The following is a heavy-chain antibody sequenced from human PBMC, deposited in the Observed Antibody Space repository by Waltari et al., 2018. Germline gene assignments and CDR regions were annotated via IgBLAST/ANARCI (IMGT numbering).Heavy chain of an antibody. J-gene: IGHJ5*02. D-gene: IGHD6-13*01. CDR3: AKDKARRIAADWFDP. V-gene: IGHV3-23*03. CDR2: IYSGGST. CDR1: GFTFGSFW. Sequence: EVQLVESGGGLVQPGESLRLSCAATGFTFGSFWMHWVRQVSGKGLEWVSVIYSGGSTYYADSVKGRFTISRDNSKNTLYLQMNSLRAEDTAVYYCAKDKARRIAADWFDPWGQGTLVTVSS.